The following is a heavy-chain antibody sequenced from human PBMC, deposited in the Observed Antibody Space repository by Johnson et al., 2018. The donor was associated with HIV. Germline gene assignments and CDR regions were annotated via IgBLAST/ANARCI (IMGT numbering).Heavy chain of an antibody. CDR1: GFTFSSYA. V-gene: IGHV3-30*14. D-gene: IGHD3-16*01. Sequence: QVQLLESGRGVVQPARSLRLSCAASGFTFSSYAMHWVRQAPGKGLEWVAVIYFGGKTYFADSVKSRFTISRDNSKNTLYLQMNSLRVEDTAVYYGARDRIWGYAFEIWGQGTMVTVSS. CDR2: IYFGGKT. CDR3: ARDRIWGYAFEI. J-gene: IGHJ3*02.